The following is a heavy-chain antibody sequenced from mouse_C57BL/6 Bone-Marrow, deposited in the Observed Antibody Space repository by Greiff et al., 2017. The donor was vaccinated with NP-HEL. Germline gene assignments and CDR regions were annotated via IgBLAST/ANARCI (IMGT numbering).Heavy chain of an antibody. CDR2: IDPENGDT. Sequence: DVQLQESGAELVRPGASVKLSCTASGFNIKDDYMHWVKQRPEQGLEWIGWIDPENGDTEYASKFQGKATITADTSSNTAYLQLSSLTSEDTAVYYCTTCSSWFAYWGQGTLVTVSA. V-gene: IGHV14-4*01. CDR3: TTCSSWFAY. J-gene: IGHJ3*01. CDR1: GFNIKDDY. D-gene: IGHD1-1*01.